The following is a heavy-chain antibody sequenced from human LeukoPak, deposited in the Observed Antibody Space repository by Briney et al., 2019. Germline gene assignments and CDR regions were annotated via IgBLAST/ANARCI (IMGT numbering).Heavy chain of an antibody. CDR3: ARVHGYYIGLYYFDY. V-gene: IGHV1-18*01. J-gene: IGHJ4*02. CDR1: GYTYTTYG. Sequence: GASVKVSCKASGYTYTTYGISWVRQAPGQGLEWMGWISSNGDNTKYVQEFQGRVTMTTDTSTSTAYMDLRSLRSDDTAIYYCARVHGYYIGLYYFDYWGQGTLVTVSS. CDR2: ISSNGDNT. D-gene: IGHD4-17*01.